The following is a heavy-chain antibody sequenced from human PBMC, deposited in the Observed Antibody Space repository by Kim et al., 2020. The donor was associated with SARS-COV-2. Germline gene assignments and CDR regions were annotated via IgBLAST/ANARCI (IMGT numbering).Heavy chain of an antibody. D-gene: IGHD3-10*01. V-gene: IGHV4-34*10. CDR2: VTHSGNT. J-gene: IGHJ4*02. Sequence: SETLSLTCAVNGGSLSGFYWHWIRQSPGKGLEWIGEVTHSGNTNYNPSLKSRVTMSVDTSKNQFSLDLSTVTAADTAVYYCARYLRYYGSGSRDYWGQGTQVTVSS. CDR3: ARYLRYYGSGSRDY. CDR1: GGSLSGFY.